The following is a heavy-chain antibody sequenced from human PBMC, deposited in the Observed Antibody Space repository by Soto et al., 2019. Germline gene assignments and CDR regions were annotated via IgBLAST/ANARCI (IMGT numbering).Heavy chain of an antibody. CDR1: GFTFSNAW. D-gene: IGHD3-22*01. J-gene: IGHJ4*02. Sequence: PGGSLRLSCAASGFTFSNAWMSWVRQAPWKGLEWVGRIKSKTDGGTTDYAAPVKGRFTISRDDSKNTLYLQMNSLKTEDTAVYYCTTDERYYDSSGSGLWGQGTLVTVS. CDR3: TTDERYYDSSGSGL. CDR2: IKSKTDGGTT. V-gene: IGHV3-15*01.